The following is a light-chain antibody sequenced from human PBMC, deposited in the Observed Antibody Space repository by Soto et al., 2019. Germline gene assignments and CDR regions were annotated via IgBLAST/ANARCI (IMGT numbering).Light chain of an antibody. J-gene: IGLJ1*01. Sequence: QSVLTQPASVSGSPGQSITISCTGTNSDIGGYNYVSWYQQHSGKAPKLIIYEVSNRPSGVSSRFSGSKSGNTASLAISGLQAEDEADYYCSSYSGSSPLDVFGTGTKVTVL. CDR1: NSDIGGYNY. CDR2: EVS. CDR3: SSYSGSSPLDV. V-gene: IGLV2-14*01.